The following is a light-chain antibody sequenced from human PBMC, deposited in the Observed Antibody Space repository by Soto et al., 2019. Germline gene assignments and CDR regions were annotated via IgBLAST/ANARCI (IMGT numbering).Light chain of an antibody. V-gene: IGLV2-8*01. CDR3: SSFVGRNIFV. J-gene: IGLJ1*01. CDR2: EVT. CDR1: RSDVGRYNY. Sequence: QSVLAQPPSASGSPGQPVTISCTGTRSDVGRYNYVSWYQLHPGKVPKLLIYEVTKRPSGIPDRFSGSKSGNTASLTVSGLQAEYEADYYCSSFVGRNIFVFGIGKKVIV.